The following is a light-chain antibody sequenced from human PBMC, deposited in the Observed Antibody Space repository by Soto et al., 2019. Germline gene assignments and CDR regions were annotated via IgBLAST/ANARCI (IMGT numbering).Light chain of an antibody. V-gene: IGKV1-27*01. CDR2: AAS. CDR1: QGISNY. CDR3: QHYHSPPFT. Sequence: DIQMTQSPSSLSAFVGDSVTFTCRASQGISNYLAWYHQKPGKVPKLLVYAASTLQSGVPSRFSGSGSGTEFTLTIRSLQPEDVGTYYCQHYHSPPFTFGPVTKLEIK. J-gene: IGKJ3*01.